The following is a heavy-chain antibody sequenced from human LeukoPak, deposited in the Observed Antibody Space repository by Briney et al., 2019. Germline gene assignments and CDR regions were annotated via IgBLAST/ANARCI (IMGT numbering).Heavy chain of an antibody. CDR3: AKETQFYYDTGASYYFDH. CDR2: ISWDGGRT. Sequence: GGSLRLSCASSGFAFERHTMYWVRQVSGKGLEWVSLISWDGGRTVYADFVKGRFAISRDNSKNSLYLQMNSLTTEDTAFYYCAKETQFYYDTGASYYFDHWGQGALVTVSS. V-gene: IGHV3-43*01. CDR1: GFAFERHT. D-gene: IGHD3-22*01. J-gene: IGHJ4*02.